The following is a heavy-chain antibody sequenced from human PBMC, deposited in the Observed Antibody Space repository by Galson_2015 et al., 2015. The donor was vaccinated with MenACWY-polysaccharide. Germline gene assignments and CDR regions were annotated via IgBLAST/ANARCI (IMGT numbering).Heavy chain of an antibody. D-gene: IGHD6-13*01. CDR1: GFTFSSYA. CDR2: ISGSGGST. CDR3: AKEGATVAAAGTRGEYY. Sequence: SLRLSCAASGFTFSSYAMSWVRQAPGKGLEWVSAISGSGGSTYYADSVKGRFTISRDNSKNTLYLQMNSLRAEDTAVYYCAKEGATVAAAGTRGEYYWGQGTLVTVSS. V-gene: IGHV3-23*01. J-gene: IGHJ4*02.